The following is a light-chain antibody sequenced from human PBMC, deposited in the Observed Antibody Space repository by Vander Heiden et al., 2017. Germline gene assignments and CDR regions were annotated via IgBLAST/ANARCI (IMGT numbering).Light chain of an antibody. Sequence: DTQMTQSPSTLSASVGDRVTITCRASQSIGSWLAWLQQKPGKAPKLLIYKASGLGSGVPSRFTGSGSGTEFTLTISSLQPDDFATYDCQQYDTYPITFGGGTKVEI. J-gene: IGKJ4*01. CDR3: QQYDTYPIT. CDR1: QSIGSW. CDR2: KAS. V-gene: IGKV1-5*03.